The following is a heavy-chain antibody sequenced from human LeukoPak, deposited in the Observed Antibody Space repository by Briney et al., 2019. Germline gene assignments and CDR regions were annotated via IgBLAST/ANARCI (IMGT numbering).Heavy chain of an antibody. J-gene: IGHJ4*02. Sequence: SETLSLTCAVYGGSFSGYYWSWIRQPPGKGLEWIGEINHGGSTNYNPSLKSRVTISVDTSKNQFSLKLSSVTAADTAVYYCARYSSSWFYDSGFDYWGQGTLVTVSS. D-gene: IGHD6-13*01. CDR2: INHGGST. CDR3: ARYSSSWFYDSGFDY. V-gene: IGHV4-34*01. CDR1: GGSFSGYY.